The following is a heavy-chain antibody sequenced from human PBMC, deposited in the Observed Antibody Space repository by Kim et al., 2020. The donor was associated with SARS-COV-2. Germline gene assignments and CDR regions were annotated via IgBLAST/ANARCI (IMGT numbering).Heavy chain of an antibody. J-gene: IGHJ6*03. D-gene: IGHD2-21*01. V-gene: IGHV4-34*01. Sequence: SETLSLTCAVYGGSFSGYYWSWIRQPPGKGLEWIGEINHSGSTNYNPSLKSRVTISVDTSKNQFSLKLSSVTAADTAVYYCARGYRGNFAAKYYYYMDVWGKGTTVTVSS. CDR2: INHSGST. CDR3: ARGYRGNFAAKYYYYMDV. CDR1: GGSFSGYY.